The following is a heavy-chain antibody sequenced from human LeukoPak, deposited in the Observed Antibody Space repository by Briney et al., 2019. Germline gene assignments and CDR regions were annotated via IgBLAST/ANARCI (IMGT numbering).Heavy chain of an antibody. J-gene: IGHJ4*02. CDR1: GFTFSSYW. CDR2: INEDGSEK. Sequence: GGSLRLSCAASGFTFSSYWMSWVRQAPGKGLEWVAKINEDGSEKHYVDSVKGRFTISRDNTKNSLYLQMNSLRAEDTAVYYCAKESPSSSYDWGQGTLVTVSS. D-gene: IGHD6-13*01. CDR3: AKESPSSSYD. V-gene: IGHV3-7*03.